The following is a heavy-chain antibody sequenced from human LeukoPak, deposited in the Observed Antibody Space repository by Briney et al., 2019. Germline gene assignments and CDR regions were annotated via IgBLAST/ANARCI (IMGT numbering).Heavy chain of an antibody. J-gene: IGHJ4*02. CDR1: GGSFSGYY. CDR3: ARGDGVVVPAARIYYFDY. Sequence: SETLSLTCAVYGGSFSGYYWSWIRQPPGKGLEWIGEINHSGSTNYNPSLKSRVTVSLDTSKNQFSLKLSSVTAADTAVYYCARGDGVVVPAARIYYFDYWGQGTLVTVSP. V-gene: IGHV4-34*01. CDR2: INHSGST. D-gene: IGHD2-2*01.